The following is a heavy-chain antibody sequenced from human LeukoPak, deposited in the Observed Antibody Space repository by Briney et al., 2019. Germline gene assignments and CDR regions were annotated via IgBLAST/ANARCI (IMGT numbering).Heavy chain of an antibody. CDR1: GGSFSGYY. Sequence: PSETLSLTCAVYGGSFSGYYWSWIRQPPGKGLEWIGEINHSGSTNYNPSLKSRVTISVDTSKNQFSLRLSSVTAADTAVYYCARLARIAAAAKDWGQGTMVTVSS. J-gene: IGHJ3*01. CDR2: INHSGST. CDR3: ARLARIAAAAKD. D-gene: IGHD6-13*01. V-gene: IGHV4-34*01.